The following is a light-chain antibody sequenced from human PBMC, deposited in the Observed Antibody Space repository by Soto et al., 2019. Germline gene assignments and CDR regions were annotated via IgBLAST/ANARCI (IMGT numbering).Light chain of an antibody. CDR3: QQYSNWPPLT. CDR2: GAS. CDR1: QSVSKK. Sequence: EVVVTQSPATLSVSLGERATLSCRASQSVSKKLAWYQQQPGQAPRLLIYGASTRATGISPRFSGSGSGTEFTLTISSLQSEDFAVYYCQQYSNWPPLTFGGGTKVEIK. V-gene: IGKV3-15*01. J-gene: IGKJ4*01.